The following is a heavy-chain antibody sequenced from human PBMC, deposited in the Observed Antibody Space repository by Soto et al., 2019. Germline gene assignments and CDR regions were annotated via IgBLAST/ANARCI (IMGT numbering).Heavy chain of an antibody. CDR3: ATMGTPVTGLYYFDY. Sequence: QVQLQESGPGLVKPSQTLSLTCTVSGGSISSGNYYWSWIRQPPGKGLEWIGFISYSGTTHYSASPRSRVSTSVDTSKNQFSLDLSSVTAADTAVYYCATMGTPVTGLYYFDYWGQGALGTVSS. J-gene: IGHJ4*02. V-gene: IGHV4-30-4*01. D-gene: IGHD4-17*01. CDR1: GGSISSGNYY. CDR2: ISYSGTT.